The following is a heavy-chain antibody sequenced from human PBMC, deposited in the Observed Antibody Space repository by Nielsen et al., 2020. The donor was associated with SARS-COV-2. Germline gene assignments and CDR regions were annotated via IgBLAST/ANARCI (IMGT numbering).Heavy chain of an antibody. CDR3: VRDRGSGWSRGRNYNYFGMDV. D-gene: IGHD6-19*01. CDR1: RFGLTTYT. V-gene: IGHV3-21*01. CDR2: ISSPSNYV. Sequence: GGSLRLSCEVSRFGLTTYTINWVRQAPGKGLEWVSCISSPSNYVHYADSVQGRFTISKDYLQINDLRAEDTAVYYCVRDRGSGWSRGRNYNYFGMDVWGQGTTATVSS. J-gene: IGHJ6*02.